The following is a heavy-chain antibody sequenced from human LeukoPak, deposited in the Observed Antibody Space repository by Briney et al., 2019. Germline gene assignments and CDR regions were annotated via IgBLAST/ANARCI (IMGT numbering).Heavy chain of an antibody. CDR1: GGSISSYY. D-gene: IGHD3-10*01. CDR2: IYYSGST. Sequence: SETLSLTCTVSGGSISSYYRSWIRQPPGKGLEWIGYIYYSGSTNYNPSLKSRVTISVDTSKNQFSLKLSSVTAADTAVYYCARGLMVRGVIGYYYYMDVWGKGTTATVSS. CDR3: ARGLMVRGVIGYYYYMDV. V-gene: IGHV4-59*01. J-gene: IGHJ6*03.